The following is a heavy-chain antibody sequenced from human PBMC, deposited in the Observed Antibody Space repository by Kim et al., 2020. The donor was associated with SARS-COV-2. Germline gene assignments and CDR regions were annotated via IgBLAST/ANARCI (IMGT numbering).Heavy chain of an antibody. CDR2: IYYSGST. CDR1: GGSISSYY. J-gene: IGHJ2*01. CDR3: ARDPRRWLQLTIYWYFDL. D-gene: IGHD5-12*01. V-gene: IGHV4-59*01. Sequence: SETLSLTCTVSGGSISSYYWSWIRQPPGKGLEWIGYIYYSGSTNYNPSLKSRVTISVDTSKNQFSLKLSSVTAADTAVYYCARDPRRWLQLTIYWYFDLWGRGTLVTVSS.